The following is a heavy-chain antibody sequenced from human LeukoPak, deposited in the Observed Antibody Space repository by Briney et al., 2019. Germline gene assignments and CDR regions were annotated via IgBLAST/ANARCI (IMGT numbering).Heavy chain of an antibody. V-gene: IGHV1-2*02. J-gene: IGHJ3*02. D-gene: IGHD2-2*01. Sequence: ASVKVSCKASGYTFTGYYMHWVRQAPRQGLEWMGWINPNSGGTNYAQKFQGRVTMTRDTSISTAYMELSRLRSDDTAVYYCARAVDIVVVPAATANGAFDIWGQGTMVTVSS. CDR3: ARAVDIVVVPAATANGAFDI. CDR1: GYTFTGYY. CDR2: INPNSGGT.